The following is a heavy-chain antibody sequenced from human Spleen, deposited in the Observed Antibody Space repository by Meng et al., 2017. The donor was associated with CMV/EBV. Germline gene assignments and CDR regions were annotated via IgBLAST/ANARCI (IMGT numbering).Heavy chain of an antibody. Sequence: GGSLRLSCAASGFTFSSYAMSWVRQAPGKGLEWVSFISSSGSTIYYADSVKGRFTISRANARNSLFLQMNSLRAEDTAVYYCATTRYCSSTNCPAGGYWGQGTLVTVSS. J-gene: IGHJ4*02. CDR1: GFTFSSYA. V-gene: IGHV3-48*03. CDR2: ISSSGSTI. D-gene: IGHD2-2*01. CDR3: ATTRYCSSTNCPAGGY.